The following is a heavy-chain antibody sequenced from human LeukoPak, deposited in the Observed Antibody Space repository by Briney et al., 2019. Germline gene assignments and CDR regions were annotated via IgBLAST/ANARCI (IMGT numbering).Heavy chain of an antibody. Sequence: SETLSLTCIVSGGSISTSAYYWGWLRQPPGEGLQWIGSIYYSGNTYYNSSLKSRVTISVDTSKNQFSLKLSSVTAADTAVYYCASGDGYNNDYWGQGTLVTVSS. D-gene: IGHD5-24*01. CDR3: ASGDGYNNDY. J-gene: IGHJ4*02. CDR2: IYYSGNT. V-gene: IGHV4-39*07. CDR1: GGSISTSAYY.